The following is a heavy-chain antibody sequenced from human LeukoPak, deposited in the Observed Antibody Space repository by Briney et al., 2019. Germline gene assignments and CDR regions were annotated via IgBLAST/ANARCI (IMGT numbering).Heavy chain of an antibody. V-gene: IGHV1-69*01. D-gene: IGHD4-17*01. Sequence: SVTVSCKASGGTFSSYAISWVRQAPGQGLEWMGGIIPIFSTANYEQKFQGRVTITADESTSTAYMELSSLRSEDTAVYYCASSPETTVNKPFDYWGQGTLVTVSS. CDR1: GGTFSSYA. CDR2: IIPIFSTA. CDR3: ASSPETTVNKPFDY. J-gene: IGHJ4*02.